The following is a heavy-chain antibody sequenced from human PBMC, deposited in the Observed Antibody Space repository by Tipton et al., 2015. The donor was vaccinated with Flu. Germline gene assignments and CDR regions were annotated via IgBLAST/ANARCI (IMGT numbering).Heavy chain of an antibody. CDR1: CSSISTYY. D-gene: IGHD3-22*01. J-gene: IGHJ4*01. V-gene: IGHV4-59*01. Sequence: TLSLTCTVSCSSISTYYWSWIRQPPGKGLEWIGFINYNGGTDYNPSLKSRVTISVDTSKNQFSLRLSSVTAAETAVYYCTRAPYSDYDTSGSSFDYWGHGTLVTVSS. CDR3: TRAPYSDYDTSGSSFDY. CDR2: INYNGGT.